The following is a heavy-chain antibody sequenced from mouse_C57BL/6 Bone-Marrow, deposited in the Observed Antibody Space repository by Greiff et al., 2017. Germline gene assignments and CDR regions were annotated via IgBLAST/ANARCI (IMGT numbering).Heavy chain of an antibody. CDR2: IDPSDSYT. Sequence: VQLQQPGAELVMPGASVKLSCKASGYTFTSYWMHWVKQRPGQGLEWIGEIDPSDSYTNYNQKFKGKSTLTVSKSSSTAYMQLSSLTSEDSAVYYCARRRYWYFDVWGTGTTVTVSS. CDR3: ARRRYWYFDV. CDR1: GYTFTSYW. J-gene: IGHJ1*03. V-gene: IGHV1-69*01.